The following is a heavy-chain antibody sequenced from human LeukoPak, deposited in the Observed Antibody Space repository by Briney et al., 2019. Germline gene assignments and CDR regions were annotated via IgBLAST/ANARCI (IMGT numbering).Heavy chain of an antibody. D-gene: IGHD4-17*01. V-gene: IGHV3-66*01. CDR1: GFTVSSNY. Sequence: GGSLRLSCAASGFTVSSNYMSWVRQAPGKGLKWVSVIYSSGSTYYADSVKGRFTISRDNSKNTLYLQMNSLRAEDTAVYYCAKSLEGGDYDFGNYWGQGTLVTVSS. J-gene: IGHJ4*02. CDR3: AKSLEGGDYDFGNY. CDR2: IYSSGST.